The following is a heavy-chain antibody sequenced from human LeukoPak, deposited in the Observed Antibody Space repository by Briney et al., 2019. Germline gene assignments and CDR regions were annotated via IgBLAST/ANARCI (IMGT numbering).Heavy chain of an antibody. D-gene: IGHD3-3*01. CDR3: ARDPNDSFWFDP. CDR2: INPNSGGT. V-gene: IGHV1-2*02. J-gene: IGHJ5*02. CDR1: GYTFTGYY. Sequence: ASVKVSCKASGYTFTGYYIHWVRQAPGQGLEWMGWINPNSGGTNYAQKFQGRVTMTRDTSISTAYMELSRLRSDDTAVYYCARDPNDSFWFDPWGQGTLVTVSS.